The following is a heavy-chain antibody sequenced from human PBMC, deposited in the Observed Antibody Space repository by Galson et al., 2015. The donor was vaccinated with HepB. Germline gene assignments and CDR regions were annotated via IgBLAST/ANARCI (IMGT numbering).Heavy chain of an antibody. CDR2: ISSTSAYT. CDR3: ARARGGFAEYFDY. CDR1: GLTFSDYY. V-gene: IGHV3-11*06. D-gene: IGHD5-12*01. Sequence: SLRLSCAASGLTFSDYYMNWIRQAPGKGLEWVSYISSTSAYTNYADSVKGRFTISRDNAKNSLYLQMNNLRAEDTGVYYCARARGGFAEYFDYWGQGTLVTVSS. J-gene: IGHJ4*02.